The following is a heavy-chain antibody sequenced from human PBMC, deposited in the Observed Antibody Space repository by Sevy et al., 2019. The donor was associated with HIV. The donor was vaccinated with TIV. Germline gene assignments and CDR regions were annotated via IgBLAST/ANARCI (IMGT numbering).Heavy chain of an antibody. V-gene: IGHV4-39*01. D-gene: IGHD6-19*01. CDR3: ARPYSSGWYADNWFDP. Sequence: SETLSLTCTVSGGSISSSSYYWGWIRQPPGKGLEWIGSIYYSGSTYYNPSLKSRVTISVDTSKNQFSRKLSSVTAADTAVYYCARPYSSGWYADNWFDPWGQGTLVTVSS. CDR1: GGSISSSSYY. CDR2: IYYSGST. J-gene: IGHJ5*02.